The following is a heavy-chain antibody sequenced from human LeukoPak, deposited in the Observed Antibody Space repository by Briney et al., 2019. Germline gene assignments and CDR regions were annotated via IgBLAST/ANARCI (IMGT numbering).Heavy chain of an antibody. Sequence: ASVKVSCKVSGYTLTELSMHWVRQAPGKGLEWMGGFDPEDGETIYAQKFRGRVTMTEDTSTDTAYMELSSLRSEDTAVYYCARRIPRGASEPSTFDHWGQGTLVTVSS. CDR3: ARRIPRGASEPSTFDH. CDR1: GYTLTELS. CDR2: FDPEDGET. J-gene: IGHJ4*02. D-gene: IGHD1-26*01. V-gene: IGHV1-24*01.